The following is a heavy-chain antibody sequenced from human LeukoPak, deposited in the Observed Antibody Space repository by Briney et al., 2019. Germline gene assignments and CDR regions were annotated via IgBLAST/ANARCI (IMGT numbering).Heavy chain of an antibody. J-gene: IGHJ5*01. V-gene: IGHV4-34*01. CDR1: GGSFSNYD. Sequence: SETLSLTCAVYGGSFSNYDWTWIRQPPGKGPEWIGEIHHSGRTNYNPSLKSRITISAGTSKKQFSLRLSSVTAADTAVYYCARGRSRVTIFGVALNWLDSWGQGNLVTVSS. D-gene: IGHD3-3*01. CDR3: ARGRSRVTIFGVALNWLDS. CDR2: IHHSGRT.